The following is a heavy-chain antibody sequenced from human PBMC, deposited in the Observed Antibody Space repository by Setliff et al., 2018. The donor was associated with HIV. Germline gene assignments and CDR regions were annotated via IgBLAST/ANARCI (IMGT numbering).Heavy chain of an antibody. CDR2: VSPDGDIT. CDR1: GFAFSTFD. V-gene: IGHV3-23*01. CDR3: AKPTSGFYPRPYDL. J-gene: IGHJ3*01. Sequence: LRLSCVGTGFAFSTFDKNWVRQTPGKGLEWVAAVSPDGDITYYPDSLRGRFTVSRDNSKNMLFLQMNNLGAEDSAIYYCAKPTSGFYPRPYDLWGHGKKVTVS. D-gene: IGHD5-12*01.